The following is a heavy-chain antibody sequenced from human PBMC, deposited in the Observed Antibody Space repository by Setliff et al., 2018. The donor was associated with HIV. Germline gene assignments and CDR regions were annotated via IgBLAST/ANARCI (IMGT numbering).Heavy chain of an antibody. V-gene: IGHV4-34*10. D-gene: IGHD3-10*01. CDR3: ARYRSGDSDISLDQ. CDR1: GGSVSGHY. Sequence: PSETLSLTCAVYGGSVSGHYWGWFRQPPGKGLEWIGEITPSGATNYLPSLKSRVTMSLDTSKSQFSLKLNSVTAADTAVYYCARYRSGDSDISLDQWGHGALVTVSS. J-gene: IGHJ4*01. CDR2: ITPSGAT.